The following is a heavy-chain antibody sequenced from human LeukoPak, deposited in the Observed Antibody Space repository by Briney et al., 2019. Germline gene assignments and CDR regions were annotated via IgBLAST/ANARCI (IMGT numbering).Heavy chain of an antibody. D-gene: IGHD5-12*01. Sequence: SQTLSLTCTVSGDSSSGGDYFWNWIRQSPGKGLEWIGYIYYSGSTYYNPSLKSRVTISVDTSKNQFSLKLSSVTAADTAVYYCARQGYRSAVVDYWGQGTLVTVSS. CDR2: IYYSGST. CDR1: GDSSSGGDYF. J-gene: IGHJ4*02. CDR3: ARQGYRSAVVDY. V-gene: IGHV4-30-4*08.